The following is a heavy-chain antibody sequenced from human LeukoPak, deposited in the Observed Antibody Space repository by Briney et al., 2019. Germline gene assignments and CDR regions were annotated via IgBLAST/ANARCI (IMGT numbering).Heavy chain of an antibody. D-gene: IGHD3-22*01. V-gene: IGHV4-59*08. CDR3: ASEEYYYDSSGSLFDY. J-gene: IGHJ4*02. CDR2: IYYSGST. CDR1: GGSISSYY. Sequence: SETLSLTCTVSGGSISSYYWSWIRQPPGKGLEWIGYIYYSGSTNYNPSLKSRVTISVDTSKNQFSLKLSSATAADTAVYYCASEEYYYDSSGSLFDYWGQGTLVTVSS.